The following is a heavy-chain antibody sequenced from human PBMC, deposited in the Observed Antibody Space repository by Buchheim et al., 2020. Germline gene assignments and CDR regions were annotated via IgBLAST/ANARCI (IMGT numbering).Heavy chain of an antibody. CDR2: ISGSGDST. D-gene: IGHD3-10*01. V-gene: IGHV3-23*04. CDR3: AKCVPSVIRRNWLDP. CDR1: GFTFSTYA. J-gene: IGHJ5*02. Sequence: EVQLEESGGDLVQPGGSLRLSCAASGFTFSTYAMTWVRQAAGKGLEWVSAISGSGDSTYYADSVKGRLTLSRDHSKNTLYLQMNSLRAEDTAVYYCAKCVPSVIRRNWLDPWGQGTL.